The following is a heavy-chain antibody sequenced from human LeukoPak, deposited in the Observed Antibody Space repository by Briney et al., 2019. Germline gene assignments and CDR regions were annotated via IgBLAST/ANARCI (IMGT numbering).Heavy chain of an antibody. CDR2: ISSGGGYT. J-gene: IGHJ6*03. V-gene: IGHV3-21*06. D-gene: IGHD3-16*01. CDR1: GFTFSSYS. CDR3: ARNPLISGYYYYYMDA. Sequence: GGSLRLSCAASGFTFSSYSMNWVRQAPGKVLGWVSSISSGGGYTYYADSVKGRFTISRDNAKNSLYLQMNSLRAEDTAVYYCARNPLISGYYYYYMDAWGKGTTVTVSS.